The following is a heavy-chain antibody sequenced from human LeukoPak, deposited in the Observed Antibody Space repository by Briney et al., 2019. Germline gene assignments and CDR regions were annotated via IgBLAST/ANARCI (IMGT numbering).Heavy chain of an antibody. CDR3: AKDQLRYYYDSSGYFDY. CDR2: ISGSGGST. V-gene: IGHV3-23*01. D-gene: IGHD3-22*01. CDR1: GFTFSSYG. Sequence: GGSLRLSCAASGFTFSSYGMHWVRQAPGKGLEWVSAISGSGGSTHYADSVKGRFTISRDNSKNTLYLQMNSLRAEDTAVYYCAKDQLRYYYDSSGYFDYWGQGTLVTVSS. J-gene: IGHJ4*02.